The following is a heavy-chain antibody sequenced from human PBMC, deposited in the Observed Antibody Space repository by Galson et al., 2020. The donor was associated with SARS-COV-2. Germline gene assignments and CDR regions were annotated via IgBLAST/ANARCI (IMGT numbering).Heavy chain of an antibody. V-gene: IGHV3-13*01. Sequence: GGSLRPSCPASGFTFSSYDMHWVRQATGKGLEWVLAIGTAGDTYNPGAVKGRFPISRENAKNSLYLHMNSLRAGYTAVDYCARATSSTSCAKARCYYYYYMDVWGKGTSVSVSS. J-gene: IGHJ6*03. CDR2: IGTAGDT. CDR3: ARATSSTSCAKARCYYYYYMDV. CDR1: GFTFSSYD. D-gene: IGHD2-2*01.